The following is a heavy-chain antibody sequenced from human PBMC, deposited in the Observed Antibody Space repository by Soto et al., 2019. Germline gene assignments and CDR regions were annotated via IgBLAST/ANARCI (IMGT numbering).Heavy chain of an antibody. J-gene: IGHJ5*02. V-gene: IGHV3-21*01. CDR1: GFTFSSYS. D-gene: IGHD6-13*01. CDR2: ISSSSSYI. CDR3: AREGEYSSSWPRVWFDP. Sequence: GGSLRLSCAASGFTFSSYSMNWVRQAPGKGLEWVSSISSSSSYIYYADSVKGRFTISRDNAKNSLYLQMNSLRAEDTAVYYCAREGEYSSSWPRVWFDPWGQGTLVTSPQ.